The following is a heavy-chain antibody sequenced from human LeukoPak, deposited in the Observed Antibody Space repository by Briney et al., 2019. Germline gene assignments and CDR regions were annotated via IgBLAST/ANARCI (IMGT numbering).Heavy chain of an antibody. D-gene: IGHD5-18*01. Sequence: GGSLRLSCAASGFTFSSSAMSWVRQTPGKGLEWVSSITGNGATTYYSDSVKGRFTISRDNSKNTLSLQLNSLRAEDTAVYFCAKERRRVDTAMVRSYYFENWGQGTLVTVSS. CDR1: GFTFSSSA. J-gene: IGHJ4*02. CDR3: AKERRRVDTAMVRSYYFEN. V-gene: IGHV3-23*01. CDR2: ITGNGATT.